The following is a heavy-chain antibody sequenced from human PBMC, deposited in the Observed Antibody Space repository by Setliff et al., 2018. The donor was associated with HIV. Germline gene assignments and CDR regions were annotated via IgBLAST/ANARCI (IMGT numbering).Heavy chain of an antibody. CDR2: INPSGDT. Sequence: ASVKVSCKASGYTFTSYYMHWVRQAPGQGLEWMGIINPSGDTKYAQKFQDRVSLTRDTSLSTAYMELSSLTSDDTAIYYCARDMFEIWERSLAKGDEFDPWGQGSLVTVSS. V-gene: IGHV1-46*01. D-gene: IGHD3-10*02. CDR3: ARDMFEIWERSLAKGDEFDP. J-gene: IGHJ5*02. CDR1: GYTFTSYY.